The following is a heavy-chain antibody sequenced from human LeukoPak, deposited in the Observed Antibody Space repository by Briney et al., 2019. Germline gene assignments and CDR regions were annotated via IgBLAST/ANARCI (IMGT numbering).Heavy chain of an antibody. J-gene: IGHJ4*02. CDR2: ITGSGIST. D-gene: IGHD2-21*01. V-gene: IGHV3-23*01. CDR1: GFTFSSYA. Sequence: GGSLRLSCAASGFTFSSYAMSWVRQAPGKGLEWVSAITGSGISTYYADSVKGRFTISRDNSKNTLYLQMTSLRAEDTAVYYSAKAVALGFEYWGQGTLVTVSS. CDR3: AKAVALGFEY.